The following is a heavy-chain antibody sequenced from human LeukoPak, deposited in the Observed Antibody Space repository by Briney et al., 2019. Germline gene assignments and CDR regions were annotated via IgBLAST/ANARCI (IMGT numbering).Heavy chain of an antibody. Sequence: ASVKVSCKASGYTFTSYYMHWVRQAPGQGLEWMGIINPSGGSTSYAQKFQGRVTITADESTSTAYMELSSLRSEDTAVYYCARATLGDPIHYYYYYGMDVWGQGTTVTVSS. J-gene: IGHJ6*02. CDR2: INPSGGST. CDR1: GYTFTSYY. CDR3: ARATLGDPIHYYYYYGMDV. D-gene: IGHD4-23*01. V-gene: IGHV1-46*01.